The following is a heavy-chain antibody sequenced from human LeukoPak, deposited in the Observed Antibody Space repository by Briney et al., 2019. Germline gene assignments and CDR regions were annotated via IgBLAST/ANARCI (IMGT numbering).Heavy chain of an antibody. Sequence: GGSLRLSCAASGFTFSSSAMSWVRLAPGKGLEWVAVISYDGSNKYYADSVKGRFTISRDNSKNTLYLQMNSLRAEDTAVYYCARDEALRYFDWFPSLVDYWGQGTLVTVSS. D-gene: IGHD3-9*01. J-gene: IGHJ4*02. CDR3: ARDEALRYFDWFPSLVDY. CDR2: ISYDGSNK. CDR1: GFTFSSSA. V-gene: IGHV3-30*04.